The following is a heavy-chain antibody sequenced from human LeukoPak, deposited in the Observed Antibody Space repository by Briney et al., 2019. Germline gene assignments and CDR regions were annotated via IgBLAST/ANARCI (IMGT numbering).Heavy chain of an antibody. CDR3: AKGYCGSGSYGWFDY. CDR1: GFTFSSYS. Sequence: GGSLRLSCAASGFTFSSYSMNWVRQAPGKGLEWVSTISGSGDRTYYADSVKGRFTISRGNSKNTLFLHMNSLRAEDTAVYSCAKGYCGSGSYGWFDYWGQGTLVTVSS. D-gene: IGHD3-10*01. CDR2: ISGSGDRT. V-gene: IGHV3-23*01. J-gene: IGHJ4*02.